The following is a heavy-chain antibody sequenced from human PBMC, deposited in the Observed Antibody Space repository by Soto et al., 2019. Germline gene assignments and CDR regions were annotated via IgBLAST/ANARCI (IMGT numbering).Heavy chain of an antibody. J-gene: IGHJ5*02. Sequence: QVQLVQSGAEVKKPGSSVKVSCKASGGTFSSYAISWVRQAPGQGLEWMGGIIPIFGTANYAQKFQGRVTITADESTSTDYMELSRLRSEDTAVYYCARRYSSGWENWFDPWGQGTLVTVSS. V-gene: IGHV1-69*12. D-gene: IGHD6-19*01. CDR1: GGTFSSYA. CDR2: IIPIFGTA. CDR3: ARRYSSGWENWFDP.